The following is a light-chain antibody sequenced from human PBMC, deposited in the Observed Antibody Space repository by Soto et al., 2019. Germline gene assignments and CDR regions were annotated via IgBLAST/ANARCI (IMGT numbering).Light chain of an antibody. Sequence: TQSPATLSSCPGDRVTLSWRASQYINTRLAWYQQKPGKAPKLLIYEASSLQSGVPSRFSGSGSGTEFTLSISSLQPDDFATYYCQHYNVYPWTFGQGTKVDIK. J-gene: IGKJ1*01. CDR2: EAS. CDR1: QYINTR. V-gene: IGKV1-5*03. CDR3: QHYNVYPWT.